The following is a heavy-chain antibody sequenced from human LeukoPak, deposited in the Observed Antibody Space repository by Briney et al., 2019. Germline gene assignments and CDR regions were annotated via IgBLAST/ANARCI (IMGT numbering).Heavy chain of an antibody. CDR2: ISAYNGNT. D-gene: IGHD3-22*01. CDR1: GYTLTSYG. J-gene: IGHJ4*02. CDR3: ARGGGYYYDSSGYYYFDY. Sequence: ASVRVSCKASGYTLTSYGISWVRQAPGQGLEWMGWISAYNGNTNYAQKLQGRVTLTTDTSTSTAYMELRSLRSDDTAVYYCARGGGYYYDSSGYYYFDYWGQGTLVTVSS. V-gene: IGHV1-18*01.